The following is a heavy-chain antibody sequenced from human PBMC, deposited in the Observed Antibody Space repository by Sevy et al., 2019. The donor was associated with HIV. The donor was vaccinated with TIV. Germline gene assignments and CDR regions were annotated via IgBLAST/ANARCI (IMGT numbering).Heavy chain of an antibody. J-gene: IGHJ6*02. D-gene: IGHD2-2*01. CDR1: GFTFSSYA. CDR3: ARVQPNHYCSSTSCYRLTNYYYGMDV. V-gene: IGHV3-30*04. CDR2: ISYDGSNK. Sequence: GGSLRLSCAASGFTFSSYAMHWVRQAPGKGLEWVAVISYDGSNKYYADSVKGRFTISRDNSKNTLYLQMNSLRAEDTAVYYGARVQPNHYCSSTSCYRLTNYYYGMDVWGQGTTVTVSS.